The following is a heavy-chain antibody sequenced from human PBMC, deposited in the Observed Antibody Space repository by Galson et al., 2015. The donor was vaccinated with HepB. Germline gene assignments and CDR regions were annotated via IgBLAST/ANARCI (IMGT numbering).Heavy chain of an antibody. V-gene: IGHV3-23*01. D-gene: IGHD3-3*01. CDR3: AKEPVGGDFWSGYSYWFDP. CDR2: ISGSGGST. J-gene: IGHJ5*02. CDR1: GFTFSSYA. Sequence: SLRLSCAASGFTFSSYAMSWVRQAPGKGLEWVSAISGSGGSTYYADSVKGRFTISRDNSKNTLYLQMNSLRAEDTAVYYCAKEPVGGDFWSGYSYWFDPWGQGTLVTVSS.